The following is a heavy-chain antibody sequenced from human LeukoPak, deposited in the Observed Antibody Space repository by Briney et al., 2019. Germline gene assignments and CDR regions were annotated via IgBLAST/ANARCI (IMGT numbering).Heavy chain of an antibody. J-gene: IGHJ4*02. V-gene: IGHV5-51*01. CDR2: IYPGDSDT. Sequence: GESLKISCKGSGYSFTSYWIGWVRQMPGKGLEWMGIIYPGDSDTRYSPSLQGQVTISADKSISTAYLQWSSLKASDTAMYYCARHSYCSSTSCYPLDYWGQGTLVTVSS. D-gene: IGHD2-2*01. CDR1: GYSFTSYW. CDR3: ARHSYCSSTSCYPLDY.